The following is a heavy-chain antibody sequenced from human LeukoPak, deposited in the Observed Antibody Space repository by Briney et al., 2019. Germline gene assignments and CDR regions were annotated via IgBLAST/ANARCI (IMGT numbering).Heavy chain of an antibody. CDR2: ISSSGST. CDR3: ARRTSNPVGAIDY. CDR1: GGSISSSDYY. D-gene: IGHD1-26*01. Sequence: PSETLSLTCTVSGGSISSSDYYWGWIRQPPEKGLEWIGAISSSGSTYHNPSLKSRVTISVDSSKNQFSLKLSSVTAADTAVYYCARRTSNPVGAIDYWGQGTLVTVSS. V-gene: IGHV4-39*01. J-gene: IGHJ4*02.